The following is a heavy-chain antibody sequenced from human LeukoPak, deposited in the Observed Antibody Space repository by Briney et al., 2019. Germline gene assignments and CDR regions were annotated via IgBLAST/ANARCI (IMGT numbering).Heavy chain of an antibody. CDR3: ARAVEYCSGGSCYSYYYYGMDV. Sequence: GGSLRLSCAASGFTFSSYAMHWVRQAPGKGLEWVAVISYDGSNKYYADSVKGRFTISRDNAKNSLYLQMNSLRAEDTAVYYCARAVEYCSGGSCYSYYYYGMDVWGRGTTVTVSS. CDR2: ISYDGSNK. J-gene: IGHJ6*02. V-gene: IGHV3-30-3*01. CDR1: GFTFSSYA. D-gene: IGHD2-15*01.